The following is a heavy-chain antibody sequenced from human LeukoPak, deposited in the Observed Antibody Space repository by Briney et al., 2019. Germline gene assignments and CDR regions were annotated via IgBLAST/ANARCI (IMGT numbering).Heavy chain of an antibody. J-gene: IGHJ4*02. D-gene: IGHD2-8*01. V-gene: IGHV4-59*01. CDR1: GGSISSYY. CDR2: IYYSGNT. CDR3: ARIFCSDGICYPDY. Sequence: SETLSLTCTVSGGSISSYYWSWIRQPPGRGLEWIEYIYYSGNTNYNSSLKSRVTISIDTSKTQFSLKLSSVTAADTAVYYCARIFCSDGICYPDYWGRGTLVAVSS.